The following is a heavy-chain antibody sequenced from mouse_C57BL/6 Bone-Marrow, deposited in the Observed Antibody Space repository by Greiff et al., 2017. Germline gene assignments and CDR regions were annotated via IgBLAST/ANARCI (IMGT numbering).Heavy chain of an antibody. V-gene: IGHV1-55*01. CDR1: GYTFTSYW. Sequence: QVQLQQPGAELVKPGASVKMSCKASGYTFTSYWITWVKQRPGQGLEWIGDIYPGSGSTNYNEKFKSKATLTVDTSSSTAYMQLSNLTSENSAVYYCTRVRFHWYVDVWGTGTTVTVSS. J-gene: IGHJ1*03. CDR3: TRVRFHWYVDV. CDR2: IYPGSGST.